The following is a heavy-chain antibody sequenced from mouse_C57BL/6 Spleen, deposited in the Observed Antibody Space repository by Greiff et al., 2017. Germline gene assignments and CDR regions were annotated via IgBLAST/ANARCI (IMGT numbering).Heavy chain of an antibody. CDR2: FYPGDGDT. J-gene: IGHJ1*03. V-gene: IGHV1-82*01. Sequence: QVQLQQSGPELVKPGASVKISCKASGYAFSSSWMHWVKQRPGKGLEWIGRFYPGDGDTKYNGKFKGKATLTADKSSSTAYMQLSSLTSDDSAVYFCARWASYALRYFDVWGTGTTVTVSS. D-gene: IGHD1-1*01. CDR3: ARWASYALRYFDV. CDR1: GYAFSSSW.